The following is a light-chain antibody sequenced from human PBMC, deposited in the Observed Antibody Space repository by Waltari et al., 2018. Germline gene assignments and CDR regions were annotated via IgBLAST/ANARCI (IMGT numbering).Light chain of an antibody. CDR2: WAS. J-gene: IGKJ1*01. CDR3: QQYYSTPLT. V-gene: IGKV4-1*01. Sequence: DIVMPQSPDSLAVSLGERPTINCKTSQSVLYSSNNKNYLAWYQQKPGQPPKLLIYWASTRESGVPDRFSGSGSGTDFTLTISSLQAEDVAVYYCQQYYSTPLTFGQGTKVEIK. CDR1: QSVLYSSNNKNY.